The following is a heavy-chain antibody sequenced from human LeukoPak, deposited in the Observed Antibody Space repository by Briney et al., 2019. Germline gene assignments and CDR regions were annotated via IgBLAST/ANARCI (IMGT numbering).Heavy chain of an antibody. V-gene: IGHV4-59*01. CDR3: AREGTAGTNLNWFDP. Sequence: KPSETLSLTCTVSGGYISAYCWSWIRQPPGKGLEWIGYIYYTGSAKYNPSLKSRVTISVDTSKNQFSLKLSSVTAADTAVYYCAREGTAGTNLNWFDPWGQGTLVTVSS. CDR2: IYYTGSA. D-gene: IGHD1-1*01. J-gene: IGHJ5*02. CDR1: GGYISAYC.